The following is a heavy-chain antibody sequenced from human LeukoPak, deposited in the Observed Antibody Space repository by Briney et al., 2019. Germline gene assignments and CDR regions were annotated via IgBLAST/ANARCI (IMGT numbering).Heavy chain of an antibody. J-gene: IGHJ4*02. CDR1: GFTFDDYV. CDR3: AKDMGVDIVATIGFDY. CDR2: ISWNSGSI. Sequence: GRSLRLSCAASGFTFDDYVMHWVRQAPGKGLEWVSGISWNSGSIGYADSVKGRFTISRDNAKNSLYLQMNSLRAEDTALYYCAKDMGVDIVATIGFDYWGQGTLVTVSS. D-gene: IGHD5-12*01. V-gene: IGHV3-9*01.